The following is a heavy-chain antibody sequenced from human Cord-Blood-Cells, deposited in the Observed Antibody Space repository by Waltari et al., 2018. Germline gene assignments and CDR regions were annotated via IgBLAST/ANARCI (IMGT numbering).Heavy chain of an antibody. Sequence: EVQLVESGGGLIQPGGSLRLSCAASGFTVSSNYMSWVRQPPGKGLEWVSVIYSGGSTYYADSVKGRFTISRDNSKNTLYLQMNSLRAEDTAVYYCARGFCSSTSCYAFDIWGQGTMVTVSS. J-gene: IGHJ3*02. CDR1: GFTVSSNY. CDR3: ARGFCSSTSCYAFDI. V-gene: IGHV3-53*01. D-gene: IGHD2-2*01. CDR2: IYSGGST.